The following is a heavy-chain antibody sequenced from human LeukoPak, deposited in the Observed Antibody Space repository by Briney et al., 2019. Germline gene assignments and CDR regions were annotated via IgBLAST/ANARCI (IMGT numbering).Heavy chain of an antibody. Sequence: SGGSLRLSCAASGFTFSSYAMSWVRQAPGKGLEWVSAISGSGGSTYYADSVKGRFTISRDNSKNTLYLQMNSLSAEDTAVYYCAKRGGGSGYSSPTDYWGQGTLVTVSS. CDR3: AKRGGGSGYSSPTDY. CDR2: ISGSGGST. CDR1: GFTFSSYA. V-gene: IGHV3-23*01. D-gene: IGHD3-3*01. J-gene: IGHJ4*02.